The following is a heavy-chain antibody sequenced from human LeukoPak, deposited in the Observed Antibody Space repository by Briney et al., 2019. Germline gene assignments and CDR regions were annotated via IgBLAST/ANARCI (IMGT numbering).Heavy chain of an antibody. V-gene: IGHV4-30-2*01. J-gene: IGHJ3*02. CDR3: ARTDGYCSGGSCWRTFDI. CDR1: GGSISSGGYS. CDR2: IYHSGST. Sequence: SQTLSLTCAVSGGSISSGGYSWSWIRQPPGKGLEWIGCIYHSGSTYYNPSLKSRVTISVDRSKNQFSLKLSSVTAADTAVYYCARTDGYCSGGSCWRTFDIWGQGTMVTVSS. D-gene: IGHD2-15*01.